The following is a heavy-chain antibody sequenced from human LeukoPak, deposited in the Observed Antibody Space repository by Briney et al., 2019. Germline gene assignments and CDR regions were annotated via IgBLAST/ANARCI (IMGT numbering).Heavy chain of an antibody. Sequence: ASVKVSCKASGYTFTSYGISWVRQAPGQGLEWMGWISAYNGNTNYAQKLQGRVTMTTDTSTSTAYMELRSLRSDDTAVYYCARVSAYDIAAAGADYGMDVWGQGTTVTVSS. CDR1: GYTFTSYG. CDR3: ARVSAYDIAAAGADYGMDV. D-gene: IGHD6-13*01. CDR2: ISAYNGNT. J-gene: IGHJ6*02. V-gene: IGHV1-18*01.